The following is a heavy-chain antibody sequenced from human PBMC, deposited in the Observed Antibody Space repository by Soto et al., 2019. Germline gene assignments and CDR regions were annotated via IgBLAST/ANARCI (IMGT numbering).Heavy chain of an antibody. CDR1: GYSFTSYW. J-gene: IGHJ6*02. CDR3: ARRIAPARNYYYYYGMDV. Sequence: PGESLKISCKGSGYSFTSYWIGWVRQMPGKGLEWMGIIYPGDSDTRYSPSFQGQVTISADKSISTAYLQWSSLKASDTAKYYCARRIAPARNYYYYYGMDVWGQGTTVTVS. D-gene: IGHD6-6*01. V-gene: IGHV5-51*01. CDR2: IYPGDSDT.